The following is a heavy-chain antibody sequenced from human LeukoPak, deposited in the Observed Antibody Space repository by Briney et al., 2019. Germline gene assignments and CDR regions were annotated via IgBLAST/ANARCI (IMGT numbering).Heavy chain of an antibody. Sequence: PGGSLRLSCAASAFTFSSYAMSWVRQAPGKGLEWVSTISASGGSTFYADSVKGRFTISRDNSKNTLFLQMNSLRAEDTAVYYCAREGVAVAGTFDYWGQGTLVTVSS. CDR3: AREGVAVAGTFDY. J-gene: IGHJ4*02. CDR1: AFTFSSYA. V-gene: IGHV3-23*01. D-gene: IGHD6-19*01. CDR2: ISASGGST.